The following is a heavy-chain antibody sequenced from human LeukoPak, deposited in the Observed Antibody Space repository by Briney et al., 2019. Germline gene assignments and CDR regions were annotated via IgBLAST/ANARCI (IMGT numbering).Heavy chain of an antibody. CDR3: AKGHSSNWLYYDS. CDR2: ITSSGGGT. Sequence: PSETLSLTCAVYGGSFSGYYWSWIRQPPGKGLQWVSTITSSGGGTYYADSVRGRFAISRDNSKNTLYLQVNSLRAEDTALYYCAKGHSSNWLYYDSWGLGTLVTVSS. V-gene: IGHV3-23*01. J-gene: IGHJ4*02. CDR1: GGSFSGYY. D-gene: IGHD6-13*01.